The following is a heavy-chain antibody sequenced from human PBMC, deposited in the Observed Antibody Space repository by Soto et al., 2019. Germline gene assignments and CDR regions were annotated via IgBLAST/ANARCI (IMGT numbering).Heavy chain of an antibody. V-gene: IGHV3-74*01. J-gene: IGHJ4*02. CDR2: INSDGCIT. Sequence: EVQLVESGGGLVQPGGSLRLSCAASGFTFSSYWMHWVRQVPEKGLVWVSRINSDGCITNYADAVKGRFTISRDNVKNTLYLQMNSLRAEDTAVYYCVRYPRSVGGSYRPDYWGQGTLVTVSS. CDR3: VRYPRSVGGSYRPDY. CDR1: GFTFSSYW. D-gene: IGHD3-16*02.